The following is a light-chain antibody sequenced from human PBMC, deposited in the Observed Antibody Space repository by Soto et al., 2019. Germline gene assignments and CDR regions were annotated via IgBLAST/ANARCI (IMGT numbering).Light chain of an antibody. CDR1: QSMRNY. J-gene: IGKJ2*01. CDR2: AAS. Sequence: DIQMTESPSSLSASVGDRVTVTFRGSQSMRNYLNWYQQRPGKTPNLLVYAASNLRGGVPSRFSGSGSGTVFTLTINSLQPEDFATYYCQQIHSTSSYTFGQGTKVDIK. V-gene: IGKV1-39*01. CDR3: QQIHSTSSYT.